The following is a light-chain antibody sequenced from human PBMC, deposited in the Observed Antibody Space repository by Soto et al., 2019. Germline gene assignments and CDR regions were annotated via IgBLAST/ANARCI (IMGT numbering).Light chain of an antibody. CDR2: LNSDGSH. CDR3: QTWGTGIVV. J-gene: IGLJ2*01. V-gene: IGLV4-69*01. CDR1: SGHSSYA. Sequence: QAVVTQSPSASASLGASVKLTCTLSSGHSSYAIAWHQQQPEKGPRYLMKLNSDGSHSKGDGIPDRFSGSSSGAERYLTISSLQSEDEADYYCQTWGTGIVVFGGGTQRTVL.